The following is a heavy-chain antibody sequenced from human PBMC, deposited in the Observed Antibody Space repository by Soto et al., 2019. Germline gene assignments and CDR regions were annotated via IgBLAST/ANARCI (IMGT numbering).Heavy chain of an antibody. V-gene: IGHV1-69*13. CDR1: GGTFSSYA. J-gene: IGHJ6*02. D-gene: IGHD3-3*01. CDR3: ARANDFWSGYSDYYYGMDV. CDR2: IIPIFGTA. Sequence: SVKVSCKASGGTFSSYAISWVRQAPGQGLEWMGGIIPIFGTANYAQKFQGRVTITADESTSTAYMELSSLRSEDTAVYYCARANDFWSGYSDYYYGMDVWGQGTTVTVSS.